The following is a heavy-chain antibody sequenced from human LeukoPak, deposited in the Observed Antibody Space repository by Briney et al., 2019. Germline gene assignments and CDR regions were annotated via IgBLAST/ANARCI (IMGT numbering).Heavy chain of an antibody. Sequence: SETLSLTCTVSGGSISSYYWSWILQPAGTGLEWIGRTYTCGSTNYNPSLKSRVTMSVDTSKNQFSLKLSSVTAADTAVYYCARILSEIAVAHPANAFDIWGQGTMVTVSS. J-gene: IGHJ3*02. D-gene: IGHD6-19*01. CDR1: GGSISSYY. V-gene: IGHV4-4*07. CDR3: ARILSEIAVAHPANAFDI. CDR2: TYTCGST.